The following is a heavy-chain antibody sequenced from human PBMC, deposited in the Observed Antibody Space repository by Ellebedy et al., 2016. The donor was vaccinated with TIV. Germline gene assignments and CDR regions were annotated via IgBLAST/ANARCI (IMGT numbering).Heavy chain of an antibody. CDR1: GFTFRSYW. J-gene: IGHJ4*02. V-gene: IGHV3-74*01. D-gene: IGHD2-21*02. CDR2: IKSDATIK. CDR3: VRELADCTGDCLYL. Sequence: GESLKISCAASGFTFRSYWMHWVRQAPGKGLVWASRIKSDATIKNYADSVKGRFTISRDNARNTLYLQMNSLRAEDTAVYHCVRELADCTGDCLYLWGQGTLVTVSS.